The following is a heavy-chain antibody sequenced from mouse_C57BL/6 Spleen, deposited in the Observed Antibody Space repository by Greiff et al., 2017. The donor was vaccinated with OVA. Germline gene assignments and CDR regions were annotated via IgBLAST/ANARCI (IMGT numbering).Heavy chain of an antibody. CDR3: APDTVPYFDV. V-gene: IGHV1-26*01. CDR1: GYTFTDYY. D-gene: IGHD1-1*01. J-gene: IGHJ1*03. Sequence: VQLQQSGPELVKPGASVKISCKASGYTFTDYYMNWVKQSHGKSLEWIGDINPNNGGTSYNQKFKGKATLTVDKSSSTAYMELRSLTSEDSAVYYCAPDTVPYFDVWGTGTTVTVSS. CDR2: INPNNGGT.